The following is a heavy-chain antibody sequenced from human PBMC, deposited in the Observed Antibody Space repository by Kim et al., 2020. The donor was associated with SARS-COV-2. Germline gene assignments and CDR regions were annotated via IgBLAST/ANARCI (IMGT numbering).Heavy chain of an antibody. Sequence: PSLKSRVTISVDTSKNQFALKRSSVTAADTAVYYCARAAGSSGWYWYFDLWGRGTLVTVSS. D-gene: IGHD6-19*01. V-gene: IGHV4-34*01. CDR3: ARAAGSSGWYWYFDL. J-gene: IGHJ2*01.